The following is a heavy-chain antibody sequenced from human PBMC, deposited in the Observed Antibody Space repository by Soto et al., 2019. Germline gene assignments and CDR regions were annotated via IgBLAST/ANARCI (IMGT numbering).Heavy chain of an antibody. J-gene: IGHJ6*02. CDR2: IYYSGST. CDR3: ARHPIYGDYWDGMDV. D-gene: IGHD4-17*01. V-gene: IGHV4-39*01. CDR1: GGSISSSSYY. Sequence: PSETLSLTCTVSGGSISSSSYYWGWIRQPPGKGLEWIGSIYYSGSTYYNPSLKSRVTISVDTSKNQFSLKLSSVTATDTAVYYCARHPIYGDYWDGMDVWGQGTTVTVSS.